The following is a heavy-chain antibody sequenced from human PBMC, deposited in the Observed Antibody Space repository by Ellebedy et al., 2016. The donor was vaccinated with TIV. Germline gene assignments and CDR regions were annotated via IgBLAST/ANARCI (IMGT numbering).Heavy chain of an antibody. CDR1: GGSFSRYY. Sequence: MPSETLSLTCAVYGGSFSRYYWSWIRQPPGKGLEWIGEINHSGSTNYNPSLKSRVTISVDTSKNQFSLKLSSVTAADTAVYYCARCSIWSGLDYWGQGTLVTVSS. CDR3: ARCSIWSGLDY. V-gene: IGHV4-34*01. D-gene: IGHD3-3*01. CDR2: INHSGST. J-gene: IGHJ4*02.